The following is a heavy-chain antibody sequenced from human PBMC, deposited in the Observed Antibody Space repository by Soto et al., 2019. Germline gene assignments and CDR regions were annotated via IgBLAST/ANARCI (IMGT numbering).Heavy chain of an antibody. CDR2: INHSGST. Sequence: SETLSLTCAVQGGSFSGYIWTWIRQPPGKGLQWIGQINHSGSTYYNPSLESRVTISLFTPNDQFSLELDSVTAADTAVYYCARRYGSAFDIWGQGTMVTVSS. D-gene: IGHD3-10*01. CDR3: ARRYGSAFDI. CDR1: GGSFSGYI. V-gene: IGHV4-34*01. J-gene: IGHJ3*02.